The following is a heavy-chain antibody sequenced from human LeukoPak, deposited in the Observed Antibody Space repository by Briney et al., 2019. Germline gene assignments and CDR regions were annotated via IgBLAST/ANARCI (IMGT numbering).Heavy chain of an antibody. CDR2: IYYSGST. V-gene: IGHV4-39*01. J-gene: IGHJ3*02. Sequence: PSETLSLTCTVSGGSISSSSYYWGWIRQPPGKGLEWIGSIYYSGSTYYNPSLKSRVTISVDTSKNQFSLKLSSVTAADTAVYYCARMVTVTTRQDAFDIWGQGTMVTVSS. CDR3: ARMVTVTTRQDAFDI. CDR1: GGSISSSSYY. D-gene: IGHD4-17*01.